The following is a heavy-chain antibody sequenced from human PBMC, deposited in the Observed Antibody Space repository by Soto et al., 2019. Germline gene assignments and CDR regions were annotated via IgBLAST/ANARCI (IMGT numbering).Heavy chain of an antibody. Sequence: GASVKLSCKASGYTITSYYMHWVRQAPGQGLEWMGIINPSGGSTSYAQKFQGRVTMTRDTSTSTVYMELSSLRSEDTAVYYCASRFDYCSGGSCYPRGYYYMAVWGKGTTVTVSS. CDR3: ASRFDYCSGGSCYPRGYYYMAV. V-gene: IGHV1-46*03. CDR1: GYTITSYY. J-gene: IGHJ6*03. D-gene: IGHD2-15*01. CDR2: INPSGGST.